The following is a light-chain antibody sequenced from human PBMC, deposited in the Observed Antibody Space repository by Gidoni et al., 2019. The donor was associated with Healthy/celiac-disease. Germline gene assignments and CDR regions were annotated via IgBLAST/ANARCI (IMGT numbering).Light chain of an antibody. CDR3: NSRDSSGNHVV. CDR2: GKN. V-gene: IGLV3-19*01. Sequence: SSELTQDPAVSVALGQTVRITCQGDSLRSYYASWYQQKPGQAPVLVIYGKNNRPSGITDRFSGSISGNTASLTIPGAQAEDEADYYCNSRDSSGNHVVFGGGTKLTVL. CDR1: SLRSYY. J-gene: IGLJ2*01.